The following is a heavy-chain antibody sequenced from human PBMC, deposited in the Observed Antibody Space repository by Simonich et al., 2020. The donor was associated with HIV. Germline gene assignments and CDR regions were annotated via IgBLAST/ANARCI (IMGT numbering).Heavy chain of an antibody. CDR2: ISSSSSYI. CDR3: ARDGRKGSSTSCSDY. CDR1: GFTFSSYS. Sequence: EVQLVESGGGLVKPGGSLRLSCEASGFTFSSYSMNWVRQAPGKGLEWVSSISSSSSYIYYADSVKGRFTISRDNAKNSLYLQMNSLRAEDTAVYYCARDGRKGSSTSCSDYWGQGTLVTVSS. J-gene: IGHJ4*02. V-gene: IGHV3-21*01. D-gene: IGHD2-2*01.